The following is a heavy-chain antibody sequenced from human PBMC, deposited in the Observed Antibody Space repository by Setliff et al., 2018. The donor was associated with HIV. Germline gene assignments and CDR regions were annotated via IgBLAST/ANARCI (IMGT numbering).Heavy chain of an antibody. J-gene: IGHJ3*02. V-gene: IGHV4-59*01. CDR3: ARDHIVATILGGAFDI. Sequence: SETLSLTCGLSGGSISSYHWNWIRQPPGKGLEWIGYIYYSGSTNYNPSLKSRVTISVDTSKNQFSLKLSSVTAADTAVYYCARDHIVATILGGAFDIWGQGTMVTVSS. CDR1: GGSISSYH. D-gene: IGHD5-12*01. CDR2: IYYSGST.